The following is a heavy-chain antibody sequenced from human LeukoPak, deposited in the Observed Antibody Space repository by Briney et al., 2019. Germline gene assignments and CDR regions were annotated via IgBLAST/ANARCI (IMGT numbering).Heavy chain of an antibody. V-gene: IGHV3-66*01. CDR3: AREAMELRCFDY. CDR2: IYSGGST. Sequence: GGSLRLSCAASGFAVSSNYMSWVRQAPGKGLEWVSVIYSGGSTYYADSVKGRFTISRDNSKNTLYLQMNSLRAEDTAVYYCAREAMELRCFDYWGQGTLVTVSS. D-gene: IGHD4/OR15-4a*01. CDR1: GFAVSSNY. J-gene: IGHJ4*02.